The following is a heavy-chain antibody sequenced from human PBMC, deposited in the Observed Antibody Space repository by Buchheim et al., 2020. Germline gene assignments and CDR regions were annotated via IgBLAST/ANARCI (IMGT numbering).Heavy chain of an antibody. CDR2: VSHDVSNK. CDR3: ARGSYYDFWDDIQNFVFDY. V-gene: IGHV3-30*01. D-gene: IGHD3-3*01. Sequence: QVQLVESGGGVVQPGTSLRLSCVASGFTFSSHGMHWVRQAPGKGLEWAAVVSHDVSNKYYADSAKGRFTISRDNSKNTLYLQMNSLRVEDTAVYYCARGSYYDFWDDIQNFVFDYWGQGTL. J-gene: IGHJ4*02. CDR1: GFTFSSHG.